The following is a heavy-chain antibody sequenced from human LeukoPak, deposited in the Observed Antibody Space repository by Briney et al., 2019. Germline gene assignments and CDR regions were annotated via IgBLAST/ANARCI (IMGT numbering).Heavy chain of an antibody. CDR3: ARGQARLSWFDP. CDR1: GGSINSSDYY. D-gene: IGHD6-19*01. Sequence: SETLSLTCSVSGGSINSSDYYWGWIRQPPGKGLEWIGSIYYSGSTYYNPSLKSRVTISVDTSKSQFSLKLSSVTAADTAVYYCARGQARLSWFDPWGQGTLVTVSS. J-gene: IGHJ5*02. CDR2: IYYSGST. V-gene: IGHV4-39*07.